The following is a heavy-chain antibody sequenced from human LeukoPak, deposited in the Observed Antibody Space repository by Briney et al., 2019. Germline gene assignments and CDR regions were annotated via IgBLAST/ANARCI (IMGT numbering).Heavy chain of an antibody. CDR3: AKDRGYYGSGSYKEYFQH. V-gene: IGHV3-23*01. J-gene: IGHJ1*01. D-gene: IGHD3-10*01. CDR1: GFTFSSYA. Sequence: GGSLRLSCAASGFTFSSYAMSWVRQAPGKGLEWVLAISGSGGSTYYADSVKGRFTISRDNSKNTLYLQMNSLRAEDTAVYYCAKDRGYYGSGSYKEYFQHWGQGTLVTVSS. CDR2: ISGSGGST.